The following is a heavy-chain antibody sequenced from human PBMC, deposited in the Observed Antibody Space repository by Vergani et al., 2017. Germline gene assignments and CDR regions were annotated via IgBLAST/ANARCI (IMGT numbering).Heavy chain of an antibody. D-gene: IGHD4-23*01. CDR2: IYYSGST. CDR1: GGSISSSSYY. J-gene: IGHJ2*01. Sequence: QLQLQESGPGLVKPSETLSLTCTVSGGSISSSSYYWGWIRQPPGKGLEWIGSIYYSGSTYYNPSLKSRVTISVDTSKNQFSLKLSSVTAADTAVYYCARDLPLRWPTSYFDLWGRGTLVTVSS. V-gene: IGHV4-39*02. CDR3: ARDLPLRWPTSYFDL.